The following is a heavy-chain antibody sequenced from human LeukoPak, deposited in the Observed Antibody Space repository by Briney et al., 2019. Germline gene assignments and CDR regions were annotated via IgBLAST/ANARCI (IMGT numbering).Heavy chain of an antibody. CDR3: ARMDGYNDFDY. CDR2: IYYSGST. V-gene: IGHV4-39*01. J-gene: IGHJ4*02. Sequence: KASETLSLTCTVPGGSISSSSYYWGWIRQPPGKGLEWIGSIYYSGSTYYNPSLKSRVTISVDTSKNQFSLKLSSVTAADTAVYYCARMDGYNDFDYWGQGTLVTVSS. CDR1: GGSISSSSYY. D-gene: IGHD5-24*01.